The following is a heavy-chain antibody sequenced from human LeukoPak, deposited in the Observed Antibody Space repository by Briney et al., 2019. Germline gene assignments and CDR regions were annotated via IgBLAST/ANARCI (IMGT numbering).Heavy chain of an antibody. Sequence: SETPSLTCTVSGGSISSYYWSWIRQPPGKGLEWIGYIYTSGSTNYNPSLKSRVTISVDTSKNQFSLKLSSVTAADTAVYYCARMRGSSSSGYWFDPWGQGTLVTVSS. CDR1: GGSISSYY. CDR2: IYTSGST. D-gene: IGHD6-6*01. J-gene: IGHJ5*02. V-gene: IGHV4-4*09. CDR3: ARMRGSSSSGYWFDP.